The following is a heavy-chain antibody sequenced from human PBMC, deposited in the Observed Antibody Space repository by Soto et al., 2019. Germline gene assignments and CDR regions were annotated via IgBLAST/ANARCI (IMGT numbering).Heavy chain of an antibody. D-gene: IGHD6-19*01. J-gene: IGHJ3*02. V-gene: IGHV3-48*02. CDR2: ISSSKTYI. CDR1: GFSFSSYS. CDR3: VRDSRWAFDI. Sequence: EVQLVESGGGLVQPGQSLRVSCAASGFSFSSYSMNWVRQAPGKGLEWISYISSSKTYIWYADSVKGRFTISRDNAMNLLSLQMNSLRDQDTAMYSCVRDSRWAFDIWGLGTMLTVSS.